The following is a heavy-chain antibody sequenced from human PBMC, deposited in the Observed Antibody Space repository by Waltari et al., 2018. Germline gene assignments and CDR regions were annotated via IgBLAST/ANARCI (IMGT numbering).Heavy chain of an antibody. CDR3: ARETGYSSAFDI. CDR2: ISSSSSTI. D-gene: IGHD3-9*01. V-gene: IGHV3-48*01. Sequence: EVQLVESGGGLVQPGGSLRLSCAASGFTFSSYSMNWARQAPGKGVEWVSSISSSSSTIYYADSVKGRFTISRDNAKNSLYLQMNSLRAEDTAVYYCARETGYSSAFDIWGQGTMVTVSS. J-gene: IGHJ3*02. CDR1: GFTFSSYS.